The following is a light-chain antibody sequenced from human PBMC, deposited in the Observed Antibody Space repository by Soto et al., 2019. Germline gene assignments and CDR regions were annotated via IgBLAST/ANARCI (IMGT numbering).Light chain of an antibody. CDR3: QQYNRWPIT. CDR1: QSVSSN. J-gene: IGKJ5*01. V-gene: IGKV3-15*01. Sequence: EIVMTQSPGTLSVSPGERATLSCRASQSVSSNLAWYQHKPGQAPRLLIYATSTRATGIPARFSGSDSGTEFTLTISSLQSEDFAVYYCQQYNRWPITFGQGTRLEVK. CDR2: ATS.